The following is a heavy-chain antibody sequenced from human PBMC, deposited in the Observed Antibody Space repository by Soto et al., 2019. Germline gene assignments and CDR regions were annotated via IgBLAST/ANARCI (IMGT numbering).Heavy chain of an antibody. CDR2: INSDGSKT. CDR3: AKTIYTSDAFDV. V-gene: IGHV3-74*01. J-gene: IGHJ3*01. Sequence: EVQLVESGGALVQPGRSLRLSCAASGFTFSNYWMHWVRQAPGKGLVWVSVINSDGSKTSYADSVKGRFTISRDDANSTLYLQMNDLRPEDTALYYCAKTIYTSDAFDVWGQGTMVTVSS. CDR1: GFTFSNYW.